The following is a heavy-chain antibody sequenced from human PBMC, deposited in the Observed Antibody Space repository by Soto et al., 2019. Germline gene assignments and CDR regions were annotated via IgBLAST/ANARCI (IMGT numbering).Heavy chain of an antibody. J-gene: IGHJ4*02. D-gene: IGHD4-17*01. CDR2: IYHSGST. CDR1: GGSISKNGYS. V-gene: IGHV4-30-2*01. Sequence: QLHLQESGSGLVKPSQTLSLTCAVSGGSISKNGYSWSWIRQPPRKGLEWIGYIYHSGSTYYNPSLXSXXSISVDRSNNRFSLNLSSVTAADTAVYYCASTVTTGPFFDFWGQGTLVTVSS. CDR3: ASTVTTGPFFDF.